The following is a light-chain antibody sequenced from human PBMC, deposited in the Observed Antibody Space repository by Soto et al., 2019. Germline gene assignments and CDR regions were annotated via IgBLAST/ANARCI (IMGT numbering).Light chain of an antibody. CDR1: QDISTS. CDR3: QQAHTFPRA. V-gene: IGKV1-12*01. Sequence: DIQMTQSPSSVSASVGDRLTLSCRASQDISTSLAWYQQKPGKAPKLLVYAASNLQSGVPSRFSGGGSGTDFTLTISSLQPEDFAAYYCQQAHTFPRAFGGGTKVEFK. J-gene: IGKJ4*01. CDR2: AAS.